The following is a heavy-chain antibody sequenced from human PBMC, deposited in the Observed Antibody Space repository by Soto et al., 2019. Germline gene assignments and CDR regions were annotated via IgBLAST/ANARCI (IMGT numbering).Heavy chain of an antibody. CDR2: INHRGST. CDR3: ARDGFCTSTTCRVGNWFDP. CDR1: GGYFSGYY. J-gene: IGHJ5*02. D-gene: IGHD2-2*01. Sequence: SETLSLTCVVYGGYFSGYYWRWIRQSPGKGLEWIGGINHRGSTNYNPSLESRVTISVDTYKNQFSLKLPSVTAADTAMYYCARDGFCTSTTCRVGNWFDPWGQGTLVTVSS. V-gene: IGHV4-34*01.